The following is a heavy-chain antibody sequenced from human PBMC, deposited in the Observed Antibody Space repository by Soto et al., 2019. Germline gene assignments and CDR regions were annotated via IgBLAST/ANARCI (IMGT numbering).Heavy chain of an antibody. CDR1: GDSISSAGYY. CDR2: IYYSGST. J-gene: IGHJ4*02. CDR3: ASVPYGHYDY. D-gene: IGHD3-10*01. Sequence: SETLSLTCTVSGDSISSAGYYWSWIRQHSGKGLEWIGYIYYSGSTYYNPSLKSRVSISLDSSQNQISLRLTSVTAADTAVYFCASVPYGHYDYWGPGALVTVSS. V-gene: IGHV4-31*03.